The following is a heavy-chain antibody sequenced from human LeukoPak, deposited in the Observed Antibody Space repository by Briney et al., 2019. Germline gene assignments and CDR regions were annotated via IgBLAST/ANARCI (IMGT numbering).Heavy chain of an antibody. Sequence: SVKVSCKASGDTFSSYTISWVRQAPGQGLEWMGGIFPIFRTSNYAQKFQGRVTITTDESTNTAYMELSSLRSGDTAVYYCASSELGFCSRTSCHDFDYWGQGTLVTVSS. D-gene: IGHD2-2*01. CDR1: GDTFSSYT. CDR3: ASSELGFCSRTSCHDFDY. J-gene: IGHJ4*02. CDR2: IFPIFRTS. V-gene: IGHV1-69*05.